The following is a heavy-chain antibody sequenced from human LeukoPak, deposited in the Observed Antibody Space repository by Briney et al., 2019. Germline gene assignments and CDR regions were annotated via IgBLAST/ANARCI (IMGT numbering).Heavy chain of an antibody. Sequence: GGSLRLSCAASGFNFSSYWMSWVRQAPGKGLEWVANIKQDGSEKYYVDSVKGRFTISRDNAKNSLYLQMNSLRAEDTAVYYCAKETRYYYDSSGYNNWFDPWGQGTLVTVSS. CDR2: IKQDGSEK. V-gene: IGHV3-7*03. D-gene: IGHD3-22*01. CDR1: GFNFSSYW. CDR3: AKETRYYYDSSGYNNWFDP. J-gene: IGHJ5*02.